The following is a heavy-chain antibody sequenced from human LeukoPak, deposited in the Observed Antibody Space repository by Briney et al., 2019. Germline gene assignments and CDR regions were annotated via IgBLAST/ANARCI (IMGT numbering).Heavy chain of an antibody. CDR3: AKGLRVGATPTLNLDY. D-gene: IGHD1-26*01. CDR1: GFTFSSYW. Sequence: GGSLRLSCAASGFTFSSYWMHWVRQAPGKGLVWVSRINTDGSSTSYADSVKGRFTISRDNAKNSLYLQMNSLRAEDTAVYYCAKGLRVGATPTLNLDYWGQGTLVTVSS. V-gene: IGHV3-74*01. CDR2: INTDGSST. J-gene: IGHJ4*02.